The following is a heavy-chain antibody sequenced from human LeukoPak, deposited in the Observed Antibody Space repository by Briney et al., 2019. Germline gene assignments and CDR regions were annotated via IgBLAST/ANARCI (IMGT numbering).Heavy chain of an antibody. V-gene: IGHV4-39*07. D-gene: IGHD6-19*01. Sequence: SETLSLTCTVSGGSISSSSYYWGWIRQPPGKGLEWIGSIYYSGSTYYNPSLKSRVTISVDTSKNQFSLKLSSVTAADTAVYYCARGPGGYVAGSGGYWGQGTLVIVSS. CDR1: GGSISSSSYY. CDR2: IYYSGST. CDR3: ARGPGGYVAGSGGY. J-gene: IGHJ4*02.